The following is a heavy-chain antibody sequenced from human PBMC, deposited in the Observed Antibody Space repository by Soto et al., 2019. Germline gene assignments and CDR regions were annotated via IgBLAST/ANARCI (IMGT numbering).Heavy chain of an antibody. CDR1: GDSIISEIYY. V-gene: IGHV4-39*01. D-gene: IGHD3-10*01. CDR3: TRHGYYYRSGNWHF. CDR2: IFYSGST. Sequence: QLHLQESGPGLVRPSETLSLICTVSGDSIISEIYYWGWIRQSPGKGMEWIGSIFYSGSTYYNPSLKSRVTMSVDTSKSQFSLKLNSVTAADTAVYYCTRHGYYYRSGNWHFWGQGTLVTVSS. J-gene: IGHJ4*02.